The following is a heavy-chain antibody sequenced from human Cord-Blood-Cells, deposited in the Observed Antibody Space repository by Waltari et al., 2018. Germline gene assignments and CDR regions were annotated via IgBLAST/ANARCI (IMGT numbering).Heavy chain of an antibody. CDR3: ARDPGIAVAGDY. J-gene: IGHJ4*02. D-gene: IGHD6-19*01. Sequence: EVQLVESGGGLIQPGGSLRLSCAASGFTVSSNYMSWVRQAPGKGLEWVAVIYSGGSKYYAASVKGRFTISRDNSKNTLYLQMNSLRAEDTAVYYCARDPGIAVAGDYWGQGTLVTVSS. CDR2: IYSGGSK. CDR1: GFTVSSNY. V-gene: IGHV3-53*01.